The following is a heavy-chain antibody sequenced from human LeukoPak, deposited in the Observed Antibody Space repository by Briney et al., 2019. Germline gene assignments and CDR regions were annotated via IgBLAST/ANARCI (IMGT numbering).Heavy chain of an antibody. CDR3: ARDVPTSIVVVVDYYYYGMGV. CDR1: GYTFTSYG. J-gene: IGHJ6*02. V-gene: IGHV1-18*01. Sequence: ASVKVSCKASGYTFTSYGISWVRQAPGQGLEWMGWISAYNGNTNYAQKLQGRVTMTTDTSTSTAYMELRSLRSDDTAVYYCARDVPTSIVVVVDYYYYGMGVWGQGTTVTVSS. D-gene: IGHD2-15*01. CDR2: ISAYNGNT.